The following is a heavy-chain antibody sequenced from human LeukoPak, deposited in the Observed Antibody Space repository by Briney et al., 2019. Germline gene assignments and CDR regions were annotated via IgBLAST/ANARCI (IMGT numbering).Heavy chain of an antibody. CDR3: ARVSGDWNDTRIFDY. J-gene: IGHJ4*02. Sequence: SVKVSCKASGGTFSSYTISWVRQAPGQGLEWMGRIIPILGIANYAQKFQGRATITADKSTSTAYMELSSLRSEDTAVYYCARVSGDWNDTRIFDYWGQGTLVTVSS. CDR2: IIPILGIA. V-gene: IGHV1-69*02. D-gene: IGHD1-1*01. CDR1: GGTFSSYT.